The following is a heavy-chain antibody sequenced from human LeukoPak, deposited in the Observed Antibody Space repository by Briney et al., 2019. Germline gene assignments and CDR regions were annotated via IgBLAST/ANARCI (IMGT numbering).Heavy chain of an antibody. J-gene: IGHJ1*01. D-gene: IGHD3-10*01. CDR1: GYSFTNYW. CDR2: IYPGESDT. Sequence: GESLKISCKASGYSFTNYWIGWVRQMPGKGLGWMGIIYPGESDTRYSPSFQGQVTISADKSISTAYPQRSSLQASDTAMYYCATYAGSSSKYFQDWGQGTLVTVSS. CDR3: ATYAGSSSKYFQD. V-gene: IGHV5-51*01.